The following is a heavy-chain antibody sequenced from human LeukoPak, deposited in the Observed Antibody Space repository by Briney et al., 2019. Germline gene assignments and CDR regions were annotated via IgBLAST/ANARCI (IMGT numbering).Heavy chain of an antibody. D-gene: IGHD3-22*01. J-gene: IGHJ4*02. V-gene: IGHV4-39*01. CDR1: GGSITSSTYN. Sequence: PSETLPLTCTVSGGSITSSTYNWGWIRHPPGKGLEWIGSIYHSGSTFYNPSLKSRVTISINTSKNQFSLKLSSVTAADTAVYYCASQPYYDSSGYYFYGGQGTLVTVSS. CDR3: ASQPYYDSSGYYFY. CDR2: IYHSGST.